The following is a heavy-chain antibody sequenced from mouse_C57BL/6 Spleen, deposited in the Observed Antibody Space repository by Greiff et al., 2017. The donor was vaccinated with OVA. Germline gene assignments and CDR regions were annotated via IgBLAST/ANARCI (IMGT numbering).Heavy chain of an antibody. CDR2: INPSTGGT. V-gene: IGHV1-42*01. CDR3: AREDYYGSILMDY. Sequence: VQLQQSGPELVKPGASVKISCKASGYSFTGYYMNWVKQSPEKSLEWIGEINPSTGGTTYNQKFKAKATLTVDKSSSTAYMQLKSLTSEDSAVYYCAREDYYGSILMDYWVQGTSVTVSS. J-gene: IGHJ4*01. D-gene: IGHD1-1*01. CDR1: GYSFTGYY.